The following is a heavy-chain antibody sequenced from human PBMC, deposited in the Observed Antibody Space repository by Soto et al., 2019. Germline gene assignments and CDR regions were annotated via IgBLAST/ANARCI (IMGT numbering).Heavy chain of an antibody. Sequence: EVQLFESGGGLVQPGGSLRLSCAASGFAFNTYAMDWVRQAPGKGLEWVSSISGSGDRTYYADSVKGRFTISRDNSENTLYLEMNSLRAEDTAVYYCANSDRGGSGNSNFWGQGTLVTVSS. CDR2: ISGSGDRT. J-gene: IGHJ4*02. D-gene: IGHD3-10*01. CDR1: GFAFNTYA. CDR3: ANSDRGGSGNSNF. V-gene: IGHV3-23*01.